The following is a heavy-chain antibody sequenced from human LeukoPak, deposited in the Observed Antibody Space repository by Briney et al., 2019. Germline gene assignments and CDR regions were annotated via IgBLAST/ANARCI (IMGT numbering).Heavy chain of an antibody. CDR3: ASGMEMYQPLPFDY. Sequence: SETLSLTCTVSGASISRSYWSWIRQPPGKGLEWIAYIYNSGSTNYNPSLESRVTISVDTSKNQFSLKLSSVTAADTAVYYCASGMEMYQPLPFDYWGQGTLVTVSS. J-gene: IGHJ4*02. V-gene: IGHV4-59*08. D-gene: IGHD2-2*01. CDR2: IYNSGST. CDR1: GASISRSY.